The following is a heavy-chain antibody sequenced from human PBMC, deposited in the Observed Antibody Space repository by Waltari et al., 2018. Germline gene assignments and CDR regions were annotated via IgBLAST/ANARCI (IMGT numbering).Heavy chain of an antibody. V-gene: IGHV4-39*01. D-gene: IGHD3-3*01. CDR1: GGSISSSSYY. CDR2: IYYSGST. J-gene: IGHJ4*02. Sequence: QLQLQESGPGLVKPSETLSLTCTVSGGSISSSSYYWGWIRQPPGKGLEWIGSIYYSGSTYYNPSLKSRVTISVDTSKNQFSLKLSSVTAADTAVYYCARAGGAIFGVAGAFDYWGQGTLVTVSS. CDR3: ARAGGAIFGVAGAFDY.